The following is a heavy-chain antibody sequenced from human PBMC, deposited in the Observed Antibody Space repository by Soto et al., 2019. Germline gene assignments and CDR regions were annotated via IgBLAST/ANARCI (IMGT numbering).Heavy chain of an antibody. CDR1: GGYMTSYY. J-gene: IGHJ4*02. Sequence: QLQLQESGPGLVKPSETLSLTCTVSGGYMTSYYWSWIRQPPGKGLEWIGYIYYTGSTNYNPSLQSRVTISVDTSKNQFPLKLSSVTAADPAVYYCARVLHRGDSKPYCFDYWGQGTLVTVSP. V-gene: IGHV4-59*01. CDR2: IYYTGST. CDR3: ARVLHRGDSKPYCFDY. D-gene: IGHD2-21*02.